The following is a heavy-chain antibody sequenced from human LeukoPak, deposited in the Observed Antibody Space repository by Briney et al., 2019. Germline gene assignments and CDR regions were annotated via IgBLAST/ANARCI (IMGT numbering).Heavy chain of an antibody. Sequence: SETLSLTCAVYGGSFSGYYWSWIRQPPGKGLEWIGEINHSGSTNYNPSLKSRVTISVDTSKNQFSLKLSSVTAADTAVYYCARDQYRYDSSGYYVYWGQGTLVTVSS. CDR3: ARDQYRYDSSGYYVY. CDR2: INHSGST. V-gene: IGHV4-34*01. CDR1: GGSFSGYY. D-gene: IGHD3-22*01. J-gene: IGHJ4*02.